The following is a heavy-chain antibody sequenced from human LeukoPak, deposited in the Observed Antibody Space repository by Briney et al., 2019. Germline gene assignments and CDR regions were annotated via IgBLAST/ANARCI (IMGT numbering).Heavy chain of an antibody. CDR1: GFTFSSYS. CDR3: ATDCSSTSCYKN. D-gene: IGHD2-2*02. CDR2: ISSSSSTI. V-gene: IGHV3-48*04. Sequence: GGSLRLSCAASGFTFSSYSMNWVRQAPGKGLEWVSYISSSSSTIYYADSVKCRFTISRDNAKNSMYLQMNSLRAEDTAVYYCATDCSSTSCYKNWGQGTLVTVSS. J-gene: IGHJ4*02.